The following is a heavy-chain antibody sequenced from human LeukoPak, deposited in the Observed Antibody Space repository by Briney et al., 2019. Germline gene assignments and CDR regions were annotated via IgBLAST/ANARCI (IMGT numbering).Heavy chain of an antibody. V-gene: IGHV4-31*03. J-gene: IGHJ6*03. D-gene: IGHD5-12*01. CDR3: ARDGYSGYDYPGHYYCYYMDV. CDR2: IYYSGST. Sequence: PSETLSLTCTVSGGSISSGGYYWSWIRQHPGKGLEWIGYIYYSGSTYYNPSLKSRVTISVDTSKNQFSLKLSSVTAADTAVYYCARDGYSGYDYPGHYYCYYMDVWGKGTTVTVSS. CDR1: GGSISSGGYY.